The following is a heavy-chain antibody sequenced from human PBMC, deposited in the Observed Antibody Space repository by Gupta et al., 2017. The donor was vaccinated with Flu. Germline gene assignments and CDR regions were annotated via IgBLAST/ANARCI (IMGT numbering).Heavy chain of an antibody. CDR3: NRHVMGELQG. J-gene: IGHJ4*02. CDR2: IRSKANSYGT. V-gene: IGHV3-73*02. D-gene: IGHD3-16*01. Sequence: EVQLVESGGGLVQPGGSLTLSCAASGSTFSGSAMHWVGQAAGKGVEWVGRIRSKANSYGTEYAASGKGRFTISRDDSKNTAYLQMNSLKTEDTAVYYGNRHVMGELQGWGQGTRVTVSS. CDR1: GSTFSGSA.